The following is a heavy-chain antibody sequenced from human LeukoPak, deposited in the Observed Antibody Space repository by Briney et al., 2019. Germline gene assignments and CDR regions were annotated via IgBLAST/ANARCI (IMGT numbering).Heavy chain of an antibody. CDR1: GFTFSSYG. Sequence: QPGGSLRLSCAASGFTFSSYGMHWVRQAPGKGLEWVAFIRYDGSYRYYADSVKGRFTISRDTSKSTLYLQMNSLRAEDTAIYYCAKGVYSGTYYSDYWGQGTLVTVSS. J-gene: IGHJ4*02. D-gene: IGHD1-26*01. V-gene: IGHV3-30*02. CDR2: IRYDGSYR. CDR3: AKGVYSGTYYSDY.